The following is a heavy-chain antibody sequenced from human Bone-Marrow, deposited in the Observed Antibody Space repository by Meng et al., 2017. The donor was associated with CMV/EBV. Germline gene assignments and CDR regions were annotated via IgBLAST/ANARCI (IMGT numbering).Heavy chain of an antibody. D-gene: IGHD6-6*01. CDR3: ARGIGSSSWFDY. J-gene: IGHJ4*02. V-gene: IGHV1-18*01. Sequence: ASVKVSCKASGYTFSSYEINWVRQAPGQGLEWMGWVSAYNGNTNYAQQFQGRVTMNTDTSTSTGYMELRSRRSDDAAVYYCARGIGSSSWFDYWGQGTLVTVSS. CDR1: GYTFSSYE. CDR2: VSAYNGNT.